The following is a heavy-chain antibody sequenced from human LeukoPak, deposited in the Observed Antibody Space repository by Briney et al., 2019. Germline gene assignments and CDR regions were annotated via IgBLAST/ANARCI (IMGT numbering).Heavy chain of an antibody. D-gene: IGHD5-24*01. CDR2: INPNSGGT. J-gene: IGHJ6*02. CDR3: ARGRRWDYYYGMDV. CDR1: GYTFTGYY. Sequence: ASVKVSCKASGYTFTGYYMHWVRQAPGQGLEWMGWINPNSGGTNYAQKFQGRVTMTRDTSVSTAYMELSRLRSDDTAVYYCARGRRWDYYYGMDVWGQGTTVTVSS. V-gene: IGHV1-2*02.